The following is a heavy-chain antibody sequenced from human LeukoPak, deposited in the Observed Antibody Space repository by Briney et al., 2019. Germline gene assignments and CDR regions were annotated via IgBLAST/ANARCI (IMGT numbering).Heavy chain of an antibody. CDR3: ARAASGSYALFDS. Sequence: SETLSLTRTVSGGSISSSSYYWGWIRQPPGKGLEWIGSIYYSGSTYYNPSLKSRVTISVDTSKNQFSLKLSSVTAADTAVYYCARAASGSYALFDSWGQGTLVTVSS. D-gene: IGHD3-10*01. V-gene: IGHV4-39*01. J-gene: IGHJ4*02. CDR2: IYYSGST. CDR1: GGSISSSSYY.